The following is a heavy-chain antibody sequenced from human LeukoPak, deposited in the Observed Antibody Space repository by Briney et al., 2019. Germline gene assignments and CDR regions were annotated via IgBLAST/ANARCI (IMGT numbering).Heavy chain of an antibody. D-gene: IGHD3-22*01. V-gene: IGHV1-46*01. J-gene: IGHJ4*02. CDR1: GYTFTSYY. CDR3: ARAYYYESSGYLYDY. CDR2: INPSGGST. Sequence: ASVKVSCKASGYTFTSYYMYWVRQAPGQGLEWMGIINPSGGSTSYAQKFQGRVTMTRDMSTSTDYMELSSLRSEDTAGYYCARAYYYESSGYLYDYWGQGTLVTVSS.